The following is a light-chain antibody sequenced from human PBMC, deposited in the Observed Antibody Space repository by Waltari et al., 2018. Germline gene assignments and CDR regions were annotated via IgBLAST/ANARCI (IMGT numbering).Light chain of an antibody. V-gene: IGLV1-40*01. CDR3: QSYDSSLSTYI. CDR1: SSHIGGDY. CDR2: ENN. J-gene: IGLJ1*01. Sequence: QSVLTQPPSVSGAPGQRVNLSCTGSSSHIGGDYLSWYQQLPGTAPKLLIYENNKRPSGVSHRFSGSQSGSSASLIITGLQSEDEAEYYCQSYDSSLSTYIFATGTRLTVL.